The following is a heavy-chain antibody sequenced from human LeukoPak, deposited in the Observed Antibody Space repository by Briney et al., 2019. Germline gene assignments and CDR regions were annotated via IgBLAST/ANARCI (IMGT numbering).Heavy chain of an antibody. Sequence: GASVKVSCKASGFSISSAGITWVRQAPGQGLEWLGWKSASNGNTNSAQKFQGRVTMTTDTSTNIAFLEVRSLRSDDTAIYYCARGDYGVGSFYGGMDVWGQGTTVIVSS. CDR3: ARGDYGVGSFYGGMDV. V-gene: IGHV1-18*01. D-gene: IGHD4/OR15-4a*01. CDR1: GFSISSAG. J-gene: IGHJ6*02. CDR2: KSASNGNT.